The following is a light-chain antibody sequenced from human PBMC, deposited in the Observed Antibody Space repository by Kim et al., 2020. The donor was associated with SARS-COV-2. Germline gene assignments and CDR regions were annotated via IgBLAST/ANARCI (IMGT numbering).Light chain of an antibody. CDR1: KLGEKY. Sequence: SYELTQPPSVSVSPGQTVTITCSGDKLGEKYSCWYQQKSGQSPVLVIYQDFKRPSGIPERFSGSNFGNTATLTISGTQTVDEADYYRQAWDSGTVVFGGGTQLTVL. CDR3: QAWDSGTVV. J-gene: IGLJ2*01. CDR2: QDF. V-gene: IGLV3-1*01.